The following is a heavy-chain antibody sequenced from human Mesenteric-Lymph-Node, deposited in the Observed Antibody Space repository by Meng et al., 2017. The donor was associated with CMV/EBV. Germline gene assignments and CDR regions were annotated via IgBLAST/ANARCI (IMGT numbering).Heavy chain of an antibody. CDR2: VSTDGSTT. CDR1: GFTLSSYW. CDR3: ARGNWALGY. Sequence: GALRLSCVASGFTLSSYWMHWVRQAPGEGPVWVSRVSTDGSTTNYEDSVKGRFAISRDNARNTLYLQMNSLRAEDTAVYYCARGNWALGYWGQGTLVTVSS. V-gene: IGHV3-74*01. D-gene: IGHD7-27*01. J-gene: IGHJ4*02.